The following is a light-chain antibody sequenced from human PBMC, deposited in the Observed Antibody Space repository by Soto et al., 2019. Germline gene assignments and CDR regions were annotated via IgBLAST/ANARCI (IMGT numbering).Light chain of an antibody. J-gene: IGKJ5*01. CDR2: DAS. V-gene: IGKV3-11*01. CDR1: QSISSW. Sequence: EIVMTQSPASLSVSPGEIAALSCSASQSISSWLAWYQQKPGKAPKLLIYDASNRATGIPARFSGSGSGTDFTLTISSLEPEDFAVYYCQQRSNWPPTFGQGTRLEIK. CDR3: QQRSNWPPT.